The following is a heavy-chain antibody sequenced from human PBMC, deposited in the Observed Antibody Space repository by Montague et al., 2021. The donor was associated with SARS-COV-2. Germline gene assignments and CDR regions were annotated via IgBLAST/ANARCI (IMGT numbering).Heavy chain of an antibody. CDR3: AQGIGDSRSFLEF. D-gene: IGHD6-13*01. Sequence: SLRLSCAVSGFKFDDYTMHWVRQVPGKGLQWVSLISWDGTTTHXXXSXXGRFTISRDNSISSLYLQLSSLRNDDTGLSYCAQGIGDSRSFLEFWGQGTLLTVSS. CDR2: ISWDGTTT. V-gene: IGHV3-43*01. J-gene: IGHJ4*02. CDR1: GFKFDDYT.